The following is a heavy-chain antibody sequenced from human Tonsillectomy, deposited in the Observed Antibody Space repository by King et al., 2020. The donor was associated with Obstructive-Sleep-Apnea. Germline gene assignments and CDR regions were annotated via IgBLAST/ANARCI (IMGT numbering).Heavy chain of an antibody. D-gene: IGHD4-17*01. CDR2: ISSGSKYI. CDR3: ARNNVYGDSGYYFGMDV. J-gene: IGHJ6*02. V-gene: IGHV3-21*01. CDR1: GFTFSGYS. Sequence: VQLVESGGGLVKPGGSLRLSCAASGFTFSGYSMNWVRQAPGKGLEWVSSISSGSKYIYYAHSLKGRFTIPRDDARNSLYLQMNTLRAEDTAVYYCARNNVYGDSGYYFGMDVWGQGTTVTVSS.